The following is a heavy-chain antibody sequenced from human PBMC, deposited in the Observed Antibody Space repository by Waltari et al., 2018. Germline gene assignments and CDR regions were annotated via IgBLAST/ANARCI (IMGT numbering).Heavy chain of an antibody. CDR1: GGSISSSSYY. V-gene: IGHV4-39*07. CDR2: TYYSGST. CDR3: ARGILYGDYFDY. Sequence: QLQLQESGPGLVKPSETLSLTCTVSGGSISSSSYYWGWIRQPPGKGLEWIGSTYYSGSTYYNPSLKSRVTISVDTSKNQFSLKLSSVTAADTAVYYCARGILYGDYFDYWGQGTLVTVSS. J-gene: IGHJ4*02. D-gene: IGHD3-16*01.